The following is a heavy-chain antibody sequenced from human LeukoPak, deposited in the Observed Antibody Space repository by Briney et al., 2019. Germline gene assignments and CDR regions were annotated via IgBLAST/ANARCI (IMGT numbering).Heavy chain of an antibody. CDR3: ATLSLGYCSSTSCYPEYYFDY. Sequence: HPSETLSLTCAVYGGSFSGYYWSWIRQPPGKGLEWIGEINHSGSTNYNPSLKSRVTISVDTSKNQFSLKLSSVTAADTAVYYCATLSLGYCSSTSCYPEYYFDYWGQGTLVTVSS. D-gene: IGHD2-2*01. CDR2: INHSGST. V-gene: IGHV4-34*01. CDR1: GGSFSGYY. J-gene: IGHJ4*02.